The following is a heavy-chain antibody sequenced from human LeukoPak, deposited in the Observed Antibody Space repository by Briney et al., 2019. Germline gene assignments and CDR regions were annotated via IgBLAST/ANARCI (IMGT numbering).Heavy chain of an antibody. J-gene: IGHJ6*03. CDR3: ARRSEFGVLYYMDV. D-gene: IGHD3-16*01. V-gene: IGHV3-48*01. CDR1: GFTFNTYS. CDR2: ISGSSGTI. Sequence: PGGSLTLFCAASGFTFNTYSMNWLRQAPGKGLEWVSYISGSSGTIYYADSVKGRFTISRDNAKNSLYLQMNSLRAEDTAVYYCARRSEFGVLYYMDVWGKGTTVTVS.